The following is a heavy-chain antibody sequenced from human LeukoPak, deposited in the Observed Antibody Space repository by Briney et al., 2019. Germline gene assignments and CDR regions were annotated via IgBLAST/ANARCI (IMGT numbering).Heavy chain of an antibody. CDR1: GYTFTSYY. Sequence: GASVKVSCKASGYTFTSYYMHWVRQAPGQGLEWMGIINPSVGSTSYAQKFQRRVTMTRDTSTSTVYMELSSLRSEDTAVYYCARESSAAGPINYYYYMDVWGKGTTVTVSS. CDR2: INPSVGST. D-gene: IGHD6-13*01. CDR3: ARESSAAGPINYYYYMDV. V-gene: IGHV1-46*01. J-gene: IGHJ6*03.